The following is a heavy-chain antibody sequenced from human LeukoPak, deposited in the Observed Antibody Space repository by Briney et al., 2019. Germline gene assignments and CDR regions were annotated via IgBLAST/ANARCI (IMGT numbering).Heavy chain of an antibody. CDR2: IYYSGST. V-gene: IGHV4-39*07. CDR3: ARGVGDYLYFDY. D-gene: IGHD4-17*01. Sequence: SETLSLTCTVSGGSISSSSYYWGWIRQPLGKGLEWIGSIYYSGSTYYNRSLKSRVTISVDTSKNQFSLKLSSVTAADTAVYYCARGVGDYLYFDYWGQGTLVTVSS. CDR1: GGSISSSSYY. J-gene: IGHJ4*02.